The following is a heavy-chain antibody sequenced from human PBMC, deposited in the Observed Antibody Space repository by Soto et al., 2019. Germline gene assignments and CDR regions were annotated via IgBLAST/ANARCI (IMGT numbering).Heavy chain of an antibody. J-gene: IGHJ6*02. V-gene: IGHV1-69*13. CDR1: GGTFSSYA. CDR2: IIPIFCTA. Sequence: SVKVSCKASGGTFSSYAISWVRQAPGQGLEWMGGIIPIFCTANYAQKFQGRVTITADASTSTAHMELSSLRSEDTAVYYCARDQGGWYYYGMDVWGQGTTVTVSS. D-gene: IGHD6-19*01. CDR3: ARDQGGWYYYGMDV.